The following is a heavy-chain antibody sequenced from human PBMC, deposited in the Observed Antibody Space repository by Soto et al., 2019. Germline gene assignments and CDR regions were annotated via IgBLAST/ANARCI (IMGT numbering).Heavy chain of an antibody. CDR1: GGSISSGGYY. J-gene: IGHJ4*02. V-gene: IGHV4-31*03. Sequence: QVQLQESGPGLVKPSQTLSLTCTVSGGSISSGGYYWSWIRQHPGKGLEWIGYIYYSGSTYYNPSLKSRVTISVDTSKNQFSLKLSSVTAADTAVYYCARGCSGGSCNSETIDYWGQGTLVTVSS. CDR2: IYYSGST. CDR3: ARGCSGGSCNSETIDY. D-gene: IGHD2-15*01.